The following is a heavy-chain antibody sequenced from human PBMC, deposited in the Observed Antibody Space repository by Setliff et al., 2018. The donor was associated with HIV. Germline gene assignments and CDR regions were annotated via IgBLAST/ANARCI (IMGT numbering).Heavy chain of an antibody. Sequence: PSETLSLTCTVSGGSINTYYWSWIRQPAGKGLEWIGSIYHNGITYYNPSLKSRVTISVDTSQNQFSLKLSSVTAADTAIYYCARRIYGNNPYFDYWSQGTLVTVSS. CDR2: IYHNGIT. D-gene: IGHD4-17*01. V-gene: IGHV4-59*08. CDR3: ARRIYGNNPYFDY. CDR1: GGSINTYY. J-gene: IGHJ4*02.